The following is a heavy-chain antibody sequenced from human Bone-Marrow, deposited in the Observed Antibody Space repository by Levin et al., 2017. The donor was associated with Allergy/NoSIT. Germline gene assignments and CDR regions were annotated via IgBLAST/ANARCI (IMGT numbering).Heavy chain of an antibody. CDR2: IHHSGPS. J-gene: IGHJ4*02. CDR1: GDSMRSGDYY. CDR3: DRCKKGDGDYGAADS. Sequence: SETLSLTCSLSGDSMRSGDYYWSWIRQPPGKGLEWIGYIHHSGPSYTNPSLRRRVTISVDASKTQFSLNLTSVTAADTAIYFCDRCKKGDGDYGAADSWGQGTLVTVSP. D-gene: IGHD4-17*01. V-gene: IGHV4-30-4*01.